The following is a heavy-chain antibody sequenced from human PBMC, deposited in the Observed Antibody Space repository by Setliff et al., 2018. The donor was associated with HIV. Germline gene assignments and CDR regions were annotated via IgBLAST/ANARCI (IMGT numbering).Heavy chain of an antibody. CDR1: GGSITSGSDY. Sequence: SETLSLTCTVSGGSITSGSDYWSWIRQPAGKGLEWIGRIYTTGSTNYNPSLKSRVTISVDTSENQFSLKLSSVTAADTAVYYCARSRNSYVGGFDFWGQGALVTVSS. J-gene: IGHJ4*02. CDR3: ARSRNSYVGGFDF. CDR2: IYTTGST. V-gene: IGHV4-61*02. D-gene: IGHD3-16*01.